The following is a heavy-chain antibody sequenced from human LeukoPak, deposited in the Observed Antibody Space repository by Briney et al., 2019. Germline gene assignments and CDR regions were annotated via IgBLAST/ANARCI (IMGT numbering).Heavy chain of an antibody. CDR1: GFTVSSNY. CDR2: IYSGGST. D-gene: IGHD3-9*01. J-gene: IGHJ6*02. CDR3: ASDTYYDILSGYCGMDV. Sequence: GGSLRLSCAASGFTVSSNYMSWVRQAPGKGLEWVSVIYSGGSTYYADSVKGRFTISRDNSKNTLYLQMNSLRVEDTAVYYCASDTYYDILSGYCGMDVWGQGTTVTVSS. V-gene: IGHV3-66*01.